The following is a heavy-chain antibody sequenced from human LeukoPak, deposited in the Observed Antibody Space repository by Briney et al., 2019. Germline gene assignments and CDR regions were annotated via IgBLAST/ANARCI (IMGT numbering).Heavy chain of an antibody. CDR3: ASVRRGFGESSKYYSYYYMDV. CDR2: IYYSGST. Sequence: SETLSLTCTVSGGSISSSSYYWGWIRQPPGKGLEWIGSIYYSGSTNYNPSLKSRVTISVDTSKNQLSLKLSAVTAADTAVYYCASVRRGFGESSKYYSYYYMDVWGNGTTVPIS. V-gene: IGHV4-39*01. D-gene: IGHD3-10*01. J-gene: IGHJ6*03. CDR1: GGSISSSSYY.